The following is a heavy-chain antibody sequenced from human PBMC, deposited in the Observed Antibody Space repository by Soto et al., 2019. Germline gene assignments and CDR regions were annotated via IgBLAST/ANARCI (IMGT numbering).Heavy chain of an antibody. J-gene: IGHJ6*02. CDR2: MNPNSGNT. D-gene: IGHD3-16*01. Sequence: QVQLVQTGAEVKKPGASVKVSCKASGYTFTSYDINWVRQATGQGHEWMGWMNPNSGNTGYAQKSQGRVTMTSNTSISTAYTELNSLRSEDTAVYYCAREGVRGMDVWGQGTTVTVSS. CDR3: AREGVRGMDV. CDR1: GYTFTSYD. V-gene: IGHV1-8*01.